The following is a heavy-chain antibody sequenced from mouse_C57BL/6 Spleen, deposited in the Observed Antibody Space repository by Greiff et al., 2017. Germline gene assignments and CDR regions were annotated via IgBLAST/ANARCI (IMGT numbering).Heavy chain of an antibody. D-gene: IGHD4-1*01. CDR3: ARDWDVGY. Sequence: EVQGVESGGGLVKPGGSLKLSCAASGFTFSDYGMHWVRQAPEKGLEWVAYISSGSSTISYADTVKGRFTISRDNAKNTLFLQMPSLRSEDTAMYYCARDWDVGYWGQGTTLTVSS. J-gene: IGHJ2*01. V-gene: IGHV5-17*01. CDR2: ISSGSSTI. CDR1: GFTFSDYG.